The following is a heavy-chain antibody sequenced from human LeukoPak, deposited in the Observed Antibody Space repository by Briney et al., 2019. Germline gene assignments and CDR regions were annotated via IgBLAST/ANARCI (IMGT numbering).Heavy chain of an antibody. CDR2: IYYTGST. CDR1: GGSVSDYY. Sequence: SETLSLTCTISGGSVSDYYWSWIRQSPGKGLEWIGYIYYTGSTNYNHSLKSRVTISVDTSKNQFSLKLSSVTAADTAVYYCARVDSSNWYDSRGYFDYWGQGTLVTVSS. J-gene: IGHJ4*02. V-gene: IGHV4-59*02. CDR3: ARVDSSNWYDSRGYFDY. D-gene: IGHD6-13*01.